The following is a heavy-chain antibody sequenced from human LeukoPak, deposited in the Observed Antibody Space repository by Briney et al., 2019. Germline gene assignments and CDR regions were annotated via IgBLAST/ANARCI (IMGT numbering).Heavy chain of an antibody. J-gene: IGHJ3*02. D-gene: IGHD7-27*01. CDR1: GGPISSYY. V-gene: IGHV4-59*01. CDR3: ARDSTGDDAFDI. Sequence: SSETLSLTCTVSGGPISSYYWSWIRQPPGKGLEWIGYIYYSGSTNYNPSLKSRDTISVDTSKNQFSLKLSSVTAADTAVYYCARDSTGDDAFDIWGQGTMVTVSS. CDR2: IYYSGST.